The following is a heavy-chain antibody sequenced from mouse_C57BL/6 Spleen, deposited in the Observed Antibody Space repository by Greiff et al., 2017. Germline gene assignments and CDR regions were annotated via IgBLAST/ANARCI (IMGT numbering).Heavy chain of an antibody. D-gene: IGHD2-4*01. Sequence: VKLQESGAELARPGASVKLSCKASGYTFTSYGISWVKQRTGQGLEWIGEIYPRSGNTYYNEKFKGKATLTADKSSSTAYMELRSLTSEDSAVYFCARYDYDGSLYAMDYWGQGTSVTVSS. V-gene: IGHV1-81*01. CDR3: ARYDYDGSLYAMDY. J-gene: IGHJ4*01. CDR2: IYPRSGNT. CDR1: GYTFTSYG.